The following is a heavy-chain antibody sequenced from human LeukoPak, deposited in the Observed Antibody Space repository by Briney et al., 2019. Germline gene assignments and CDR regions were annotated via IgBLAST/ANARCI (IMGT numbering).Heavy chain of an antibody. CDR3: ARSKYYYDSSGYFTYYFDY. J-gene: IGHJ4*02. CDR2: ISSDGDTT. CDR1: GFTFSDYW. V-gene: IGHV3-74*01. Sequence: GGSLRLSCVASGFTFSDYWIHWVRQAPGKGLVWVSRISSDGDTTNYADSVKGRFTISRDNAKNTLYLQMNSLRAEDTAVYYCARSKYYYDSSGYFTYYFDYWGQGTLVTVSS. D-gene: IGHD3-22*01.